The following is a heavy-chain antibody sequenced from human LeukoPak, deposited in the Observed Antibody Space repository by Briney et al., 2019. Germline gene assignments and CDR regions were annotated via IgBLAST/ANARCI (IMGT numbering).Heavy chain of an antibody. Sequence: KPSETLSLTCAVYGGSFSGYYWSWIRQPPGKGLEWIGEINHSGSTNYNPSLKSRVTISVDTSKNQFSLKLSSVTAADTAVYYCARDRYSYGFLEWSNWFDPWGQGTLVTVSS. J-gene: IGHJ5*02. CDR1: GGSFSGYY. CDR2: INHSGST. V-gene: IGHV4-34*01. D-gene: IGHD3-3*01. CDR3: ARDRYSYGFLEWSNWFDP.